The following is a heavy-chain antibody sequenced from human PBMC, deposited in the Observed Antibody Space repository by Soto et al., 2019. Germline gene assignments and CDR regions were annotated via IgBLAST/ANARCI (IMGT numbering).Heavy chain of an antibody. J-gene: IGHJ4*02. CDR1: GFTFSSYA. CDR2: ISYDGTKK. CDR3: AKDFLLWGSFPDPGASDY. Sequence: LRLSCAASGFTFSSYAMHWVRQAPGKGLEWVAVISYDGTKKFFADSVKGRFAVSRDNSNDTVFLQMDSLRAEDTAVYYCAKDFLLWGSFPDPGASDYWGQGTQVTVSS. V-gene: IGHV3-30*18. D-gene: IGHD3-16*01.